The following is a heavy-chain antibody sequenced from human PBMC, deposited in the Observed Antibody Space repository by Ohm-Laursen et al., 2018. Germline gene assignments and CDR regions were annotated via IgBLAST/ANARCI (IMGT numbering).Heavy chain of an antibody. D-gene: IGHD5-18*01. J-gene: IGHJ4*02. CDR3: AVSPRVTRD. Sequence: CLRLSCTASGFTFDDYAIPSVRQAPGKSLEWVSGISWNSGSIDYADSVKGRFTISRDNAKNSLYLQMNSLRADDTAVYYCAVSPRVTRDWGQGTLVTVSS. CDR1: GFTFDDYA. CDR2: ISWNSGSI. V-gene: IGHV3-9*01.